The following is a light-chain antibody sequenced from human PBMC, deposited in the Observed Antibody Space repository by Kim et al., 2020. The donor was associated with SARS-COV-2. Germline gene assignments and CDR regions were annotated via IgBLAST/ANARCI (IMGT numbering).Light chain of an antibody. CDR1: QSVTKY. J-gene: IGKJ3*01. V-gene: IGKV3-11*01. CDR3: QQRSNWFT. Sequence: SLYPGERATLSCRASQSVTKYLAWYQQKPGQAPRLLIYDASKRATGIPARFSGSGSGTDFTLTISSLESEDFAVYYCQQRSNWFTFGPGTKVDIK. CDR2: DAS.